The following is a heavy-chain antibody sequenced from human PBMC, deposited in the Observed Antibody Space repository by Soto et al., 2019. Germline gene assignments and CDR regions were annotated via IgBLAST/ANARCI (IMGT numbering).Heavy chain of an antibody. J-gene: IGHJ6*02. V-gene: IGHV4-4*02. CDR2: IYHSGST. Sequence: SETLSLTCAVSGGSISSSNWWSWVRQPPGEGLEWIGEIYHSGSTNYNPSLKSRVTISVDKSKNQFSLKLSSVTAADTAVYYCARDRGTADYYYYGMDVRGQGTTVTVSS. CDR3: ARDRGTADYYYYGMDV. D-gene: IGHD3-16*01. CDR1: GGSISSSNW.